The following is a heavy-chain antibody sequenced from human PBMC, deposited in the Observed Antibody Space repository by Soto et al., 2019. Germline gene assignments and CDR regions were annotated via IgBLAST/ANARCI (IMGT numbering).Heavy chain of an antibody. D-gene: IGHD6-13*01. CDR2: IIPNFGTP. V-gene: IGHV1-69*18. CDR1: GGTFSSYG. J-gene: IGHJ4*02. CDR3: ARDGRSSSYDY. Sequence: QVQLVQSGAEVKKPGSSVKVSCKSSGGTFSSYGINWVRQAPGQGPEWMGMIIPNFGTPKYAQKFQGRVTIIADESTSTSYMELSSLRSEDTAMYYCARDGRSSSYDYWGQGTLVTVSS.